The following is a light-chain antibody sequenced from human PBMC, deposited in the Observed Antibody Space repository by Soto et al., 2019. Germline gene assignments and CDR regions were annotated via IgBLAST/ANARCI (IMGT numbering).Light chain of an antibody. CDR2: STS. Sequence: EIVFAQSPGTVSLSPRERSTLSCRASQSVSSSYLVWYQQKPGQAPRPLIYSTSSRATGIPDRFSGSGSGTDFTLTISRLEPEDFAVYYCQQYGDSPWTFGQGTKVDTK. J-gene: IGKJ1*01. CDR1: QSVSSSY. CDR3: QQYGDSPWT. V-gene: IGKV3-20*01.